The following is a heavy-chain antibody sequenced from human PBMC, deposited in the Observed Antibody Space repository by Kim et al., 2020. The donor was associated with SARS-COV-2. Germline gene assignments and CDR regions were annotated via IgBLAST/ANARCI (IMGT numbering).Heavy chain of an antibody. D-gene: IGHD2-8*02. V-gene: IGHV3-7*04. CDR2: IKVDGSEK. CDR3: ARGLWWHGL. J-gene: IGHJ4*02. CDR1: GFTFSTYW. Sequence: GGSLRLSCSASGFTFSTYWMTWVRQAPGKELEWVANIKVDGSEKYYVDSVKGRFTISRDNAKNSLYLQMSSLRVEDTAVYYCARGLWWHGLWGQGPRLTVPS.